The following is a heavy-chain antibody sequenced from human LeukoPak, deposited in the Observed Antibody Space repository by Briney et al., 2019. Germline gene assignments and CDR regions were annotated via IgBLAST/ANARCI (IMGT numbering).Heavy chain of an antibody. D-gene: IGHD3-3*01. V-gene: IGHV3-49*04. CDR3: TRARLWSGYYTPFGY. CDR2: IRSKAYGGTT. Sequence: GGSLRLSCTASGFTFGDYAMSWVRQAPGKGLEWVGFIRSKAYGGTTEYAASVKGRFTISRDDSKSIAYLHMNSLKTEDTAVYYCTRARLWSGYYTPFGYWGQGTLVTVSS. CDR1: GFTFGDYA. J-gene: IGHJ4*02.